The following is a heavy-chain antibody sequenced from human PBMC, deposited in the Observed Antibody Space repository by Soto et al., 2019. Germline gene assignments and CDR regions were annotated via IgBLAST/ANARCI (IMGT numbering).Heavy chain of an antibody. CDR2: IVPSDSYT. CDR1: GYRFISNW. V-gene: IGHV5-10-1*01. J-gene: IGHJ6*02. CDR3: STGSSADPSTWGMDV. D-gene: IGHD4-4*01. Sequence: GESLKISCKGSGYRFISNWITWVRQMPGKGLEWMGRIVPSDSYTNYSPSFQGHVTISVDKSICTAYLQWMCLMVSDTAMYYCSTGSSADPSTWGMDVWCQGTTVNVSS.